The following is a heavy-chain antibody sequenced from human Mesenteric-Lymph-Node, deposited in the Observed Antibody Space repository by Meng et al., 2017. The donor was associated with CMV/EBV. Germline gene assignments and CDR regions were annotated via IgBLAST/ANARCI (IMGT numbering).Heavy chain of an antibody. D-gene: IGHD2-8*02. J-gene: IGHJ4*02. CDR2: ISSSSSYI. CDR3: ARDRGGLVVTPFDY. CDR1: GFTFSSYS. V-gene: IGHV3-21*01. Sequence: ESLKISCAASGFTFSSYSMNWVRQAPGKGLEWVSSISSSSSYIYYADSVKGRFTISRDNAKNSLYLQMNSLRAEDTAVYYCARDRGGLVVTPFDYWGQGTLVTVSS.